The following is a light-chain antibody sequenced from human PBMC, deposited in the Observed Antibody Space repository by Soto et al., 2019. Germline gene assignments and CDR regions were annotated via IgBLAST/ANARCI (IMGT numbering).Light chain of an antibody. CDR1: SSDVGGYNY. CDR3: NPYGGSNKYV. Sequence: QSALTQPPSASGSPGQSVTISCTGSSSDVGGYNYVSWYQQHPGKAPKLMIYEVIKRPSGVPDRFSGSKSGNTASLTLSGLQAEGEGDYYFNPYGGSNKYVLGTGTKLTVL. V-gene: IGLV2-8*01. CDR2: EVI. J-gene: IGLJ1*01.